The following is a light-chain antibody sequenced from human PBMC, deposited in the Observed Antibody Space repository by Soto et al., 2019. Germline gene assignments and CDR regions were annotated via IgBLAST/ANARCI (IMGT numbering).Light chain of an antibody. CDR1: SSNIGNNY. J-gene: IGLJ2*01. CDR3: GTWDSSLSAVV. CDR2: DNH. V-gene: IGLV1-51*01. Sequence: QSVLTQPPSVSAAPGQKVTISCSGSSSNIGNNYVSWYQQLPGTAPKLLIYDNHKRPSGIPDRFSGFKSGTSATLGITGLQTGDEADYYCGTWDSSLSAVVFGGGTKLTVL.